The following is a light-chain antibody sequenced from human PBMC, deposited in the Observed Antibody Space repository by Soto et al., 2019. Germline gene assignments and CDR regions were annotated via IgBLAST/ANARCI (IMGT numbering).Light chain of an antibody. CDR3: QQYGNSPFP. V-gene: IGKV3-20*01. CDR2: GAS. CDR1: QSVSSSF. J-gene: IGKJ4*01. Sequence: EIVLTQSPGTLSLSPGERATLSCRAGQSVSSSFLAWYQQKPGQAPRLLIYGASSRATGIPDRFSGSGSGTDFTLTISRLEPADFAVYYCQQYGNSPFPCGGGTKVEI.